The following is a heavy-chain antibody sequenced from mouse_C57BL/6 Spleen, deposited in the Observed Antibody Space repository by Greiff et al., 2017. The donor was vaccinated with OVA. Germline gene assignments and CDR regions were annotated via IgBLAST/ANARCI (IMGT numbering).Heavy chain of an antibody. D-gene: IGHD3-2*02. J-gene: IGHJ4*01. V-gene: IGHV1-64*01. CDR2: IHPNSGST. CDR1: GYTFTSYW. Sequence: QVQLKQPGAELVKPGASVKLSCKASGYTFTSYWMHWVKQRPGQGLEWIGMIHPNSGSTNYNEKFKSKATLTVDKSSSTAYMQLSSLTSEDSAVYYCARRSSGILYAMDYWGQGTSVTVSS. CDR3: ARRSSGILYAMDY.